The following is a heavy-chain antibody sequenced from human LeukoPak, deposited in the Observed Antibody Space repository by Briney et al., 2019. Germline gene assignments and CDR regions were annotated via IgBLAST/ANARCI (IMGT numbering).Heavy chain of an antibody. CDR2: IKKDGSEK. V-gene: IGHV3-7*05. CDR3: ARDLVGVDYLDY. D-gene: IGHD3-16*01. Sequence: PGGSLRLSCAASGFTFRTYWMIWVRQAPGKGLEWVANIKKDGSEKYYGDSVRGRFTISRDNAENSLYLEMNSLRAEDTAVYYCARDLVGVDYLDYWGQGTLVTVSS. CDR1: GFTFRTYW. J-gene: IGHJ4*02.